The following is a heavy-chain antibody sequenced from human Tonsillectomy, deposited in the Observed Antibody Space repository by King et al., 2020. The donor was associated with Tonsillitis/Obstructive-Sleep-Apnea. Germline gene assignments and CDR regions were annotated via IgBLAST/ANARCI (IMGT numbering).Heavy chain of an antibody. CDR3: ARIKTTYRYCYYYFGMEV. D-gene: IGHD5-18*01. Sequence: TLQESGPVLVKPTETLTLTCTVSGFSLSNARMGVSWIRQPPGKALEWLAHIFSNDEKSYSTSLKTRLTISKDTSKNQVVLTMTNMDPVDTATYYCARIKTTYRYCYYYFGMEVWGQGTTVTVSS. CDR2: IFSNDEK. J-gene: IGHJ6*02. CDR1: GFSLSNARMG. V-gene: IGHV2-26*01.